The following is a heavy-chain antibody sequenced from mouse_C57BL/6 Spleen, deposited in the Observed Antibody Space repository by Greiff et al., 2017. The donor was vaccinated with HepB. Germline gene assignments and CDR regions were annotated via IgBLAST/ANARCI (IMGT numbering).Heavy chain of an antibody. CDR2: INPSNGGT. J-gene: IGHJ3*01. Sequence: QVHVKQPGTELVKPGASVKLSCKASGYTFTSYWMHWVKQRPGQGLEWIGNINPSNGGTNYNEKFKSKATLTVDKSSSTAYMQLSSLTSEDSAVYYCARSDGYYAWFAYWGQGTLVTVSA. CDR1: GYTFTSYW. CDR3: ARSDGYYAWFAY. D-gene: IGHD2-3*01. V-gene: IGHV1-53*01.